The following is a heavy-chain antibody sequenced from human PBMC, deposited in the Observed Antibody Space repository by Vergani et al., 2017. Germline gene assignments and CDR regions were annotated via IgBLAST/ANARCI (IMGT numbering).Heavy chain of an antibody. CDR1: GFTFSNAW. J-gene: IGHJ4*02. CDR3: TTATRKYSSGWYCFDY. Sequence: EVQLVESGGGLVKPGGSLRLSCAASGFTFSNAWMSWVRQAPGKGLEWVGRIKSKTDGGTTDYAAPMKGRFTISRDDPKNTLYLQMNSLKTEDTAVYYCTTATRKYSSGWYCFDYWGQGTLVTVSS. V-gene: IGHV3-15*01. D-gene: IGHD6-19*01. CDR2: IKSKTDGGTT.